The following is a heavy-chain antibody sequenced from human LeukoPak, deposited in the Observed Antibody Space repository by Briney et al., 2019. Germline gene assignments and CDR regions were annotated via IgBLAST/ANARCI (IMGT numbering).Heavy chain of an antibody. J-gene: IGHJ4*02. D-gene: IGHD3-22*01. Sequence: PGGSLRLSCAASGFTFTSYGFNWVRQAPGKGLEWVSSINTVASYIYYADSVKGRFTISRDDADNSLYLQMNSLRAEDTAVYFCVRLRRNSDRSGFYYYYDNWGQGTLVTVSS. CDR1: GFTFTSYG. V-gene: IGHV3-21*01. CDR2: INTVASYI. CDR3: VRLRRNSDRSGFYYYYDN.